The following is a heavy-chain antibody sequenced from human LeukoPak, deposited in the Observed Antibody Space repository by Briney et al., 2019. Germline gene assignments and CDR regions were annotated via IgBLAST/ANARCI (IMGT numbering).Heavy chain of an antibody. D-gene: IGHD3-22*01. CDR3: AKPNYYDSSGYLFDY. CDR2: ISGSADST. J-gene: IGHJ4*02. CDR1: GFTFSNYA. V-gene: IGHV3-23*01. Sequence: GESLRLSCAASGFTFSNYAMSWVRQAPGKGLEWVSGISGSADSTYYADSVKGRFTISRDNSKNTLYLQMNSLRAEDTAVYYCAKPNYYDSSGYLFDYWGQGTLVTVSS.